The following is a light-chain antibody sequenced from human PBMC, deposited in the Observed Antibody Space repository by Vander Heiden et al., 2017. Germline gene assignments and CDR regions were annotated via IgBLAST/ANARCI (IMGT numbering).Light chain of an antibody. CDR1: QSVFYSSNNKNY. V-gene: IGKV4-1*01. Sequence: DIVVTPSPDSLALSLGERSTLTCKSSQSVFYSSNNKNYFAWYQQKPGQPPKLLIYGASTRESGVPDRFSGSGSGTDFTLTINSLQAEDVAVYYCHQYYSTPWTFGQGTKVEIK. CDR3: HQYYSTPWT. CDR2: GAS. J-gene: IGKJ1*01.